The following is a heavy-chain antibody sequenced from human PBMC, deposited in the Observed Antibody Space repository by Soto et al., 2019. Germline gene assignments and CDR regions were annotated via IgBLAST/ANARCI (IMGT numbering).Heavy chain of an antibody. V-gene: IGHV3-30-3*01. J-gene: IGHJ4*02. CDR3: ARVPVEMATNVEYYFDY. CDR2: ISYDGSNK. Sequence: QVQLVESGGGVVQPGRSLRLSCAASGFTFSSYAMHWVRQAPGKGLEWVAVISYDGSNKNYADSVKGRFTISRDNSKNTLYLQMNSLRAEDTAVYYCARVPVEMATNVEYYFDYWGQGTLVTVSS. CDR1: GFTFSSYA. D-gene: IGHD5-12*01.